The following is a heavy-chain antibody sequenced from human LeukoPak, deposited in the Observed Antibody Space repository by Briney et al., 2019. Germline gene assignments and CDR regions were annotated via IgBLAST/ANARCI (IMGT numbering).Heavy chain of an antibody. CDR3: ARDKRYCSSSSCPWEPFDY. V-gene: IGHV3-7*05. J-gene: IGHJ4*02. D-gene: IGHD2-2*01. Sequence: GGSLRLSCAASGFTFSSYWMSWVRQAPGKGLEWVANIKQDGSEKYYVDSVKGRFTISRDNAKNSLYLQMNSLRAEDTAVYYCARDKRYCSSSSCPWEPFDYWGQGTLVTVSS. CDR1: GFTFSSYW. CDR2: IKQDGSEK.